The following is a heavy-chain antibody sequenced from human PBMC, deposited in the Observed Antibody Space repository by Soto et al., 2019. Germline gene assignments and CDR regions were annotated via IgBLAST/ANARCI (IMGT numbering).Heavy chain of an antibody. CDR3: ALAPAAHILH. CDR1: GGSLSAYY. D-gene: IGHD2-2*01. CDR2: INPSGTT. Sequence: QVQLQQWGAGLLKPSETLSLTCAVYGGSLSAYYWSWIRQPPGKGREWIGEINPSGTTNYNPSLKSRVTISVDTSKNQFSLKLSSVTAADTAVYHCALAPAAHILHWGQGTLVTVSS. V-gene: IGHV4-34*01. J-gene: IGHJ1*01.